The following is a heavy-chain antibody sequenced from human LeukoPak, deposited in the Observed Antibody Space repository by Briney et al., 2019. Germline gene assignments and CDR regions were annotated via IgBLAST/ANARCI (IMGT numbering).Heavy chain of an antibody. Sequence: GGSLRLSCAASGFSLSSYDMNWVRQAPGKGLEWVSSISTTSTYIYYRYSVKGRFAISRDNARNSLYLQMNGLRAEDTAVYYCARADCFSSTCYLRSSWFDPWGQGTLVTVSS. CDR2: ISTTSTYI. CDR1: GFSLSSYD. D-gene: IGHD2-2*01. J-gene: IGHJ5*02. CDR3: ARADCFSSTCYLRSSWFDP. V-gene: IGHV3-21*01.